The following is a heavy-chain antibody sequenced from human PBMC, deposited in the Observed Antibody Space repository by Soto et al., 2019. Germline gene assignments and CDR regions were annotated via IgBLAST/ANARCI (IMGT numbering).Heavy chain of an antibody. J-gene: IGHJ6*02. Sequence: SETLSLTCTVSGGSISSYYWSWIRQPPGKGLEWIGYIYYSGSTNYNPSLKSRVTISVDTSKNQFSLKLSSVTAADTAVYYCAREGKQYCSGGSLYLVRSAMDVWGPGTTVTVSS. V-gene: IGHV4-59*01. CDR3: AREGKQYCSGGSLYLVRSAMDV. CDR1: GGSISSYY. CDR2: IYYSGST. D-gene: IGHD2-15*01.